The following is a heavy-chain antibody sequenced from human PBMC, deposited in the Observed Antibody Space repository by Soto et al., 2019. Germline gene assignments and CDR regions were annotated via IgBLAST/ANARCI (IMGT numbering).Heavy chain of an antibody. D-gene: IGHD2-15*01. CDR2: IYYSGST. CDR3: ARSLYCSGGSCYILTGFDP. V-gene: IGHV4-39*01. Sequence: QLQLQESGPGLVKPSETLSLTCTVSGGSISSSSYYWGWIRQPPGKGLEWIGSIYYSGSTYYNPSLKSRVTISVDTSKNQFSLKLSSVTAADTAVYYCARSLYCSGGSCYILTGFDPWGQGTLVTVSS. CDR1: GGSISSSSYY. J-gene: IGHJ5*02.